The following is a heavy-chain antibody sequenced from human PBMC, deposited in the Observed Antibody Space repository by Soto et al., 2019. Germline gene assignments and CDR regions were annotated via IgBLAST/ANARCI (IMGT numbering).Heavy chain of an antibody. CDR1: GFSLSTSGMC. V-gene: IGHV2-70*11. D-gene: IGHD2-15*01. CDR3: ARMGCSEFTSYFDY. CDR2: IDWDDDK. Sequence: ESGPTLVNPTQTLTLTCTFSGFSLSTSGMCVSWIRQPPGKALEWLARIDWDDDKYYSTSLKTRLTISKDTSKNQVVLTMTSMDPVDTATYYCARMGCSEFTSYFDYWGQGTLVTVSS. J-gene: IGHJ4*02.